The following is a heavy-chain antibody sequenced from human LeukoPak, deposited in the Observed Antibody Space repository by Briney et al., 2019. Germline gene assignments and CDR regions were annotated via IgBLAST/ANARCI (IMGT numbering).Heavy chain of an antibody. Sequence: GGSLRLSCAASGFSFRGNAMHWVRQAPGKGLEWVAIIWYDGSNEYYADSVKGRFIISRDNSKNTLYLQMNSLRGEDTAVYYCARGGISARPDYWGQGTLVTVSS. J-gene: IGHJ4*02. CDR1: GFSFRGNA. V-gene: IGHV3-33*01. CDR2: IWYDGSNE. D-gene: IGHD6-6*01. CDR3: ARGGISARPDY.